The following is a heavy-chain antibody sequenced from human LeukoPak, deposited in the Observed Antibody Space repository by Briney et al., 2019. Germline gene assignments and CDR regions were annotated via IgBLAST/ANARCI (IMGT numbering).Heavy chain of an antibody. CDR3: ARRGTNEYFDL. CDR2: IYPGDSDT. V-gene: IGHV5-51*01. D-gene: IGHD1-1*01. J-gene: IGHJ2*01. CDR1: GYSFNNYW. Sequence: GGSLRLSCTVSGYSFNNYWIGWVRQMPGKGLEWMGIIYPGDSDTKYSPSFQGQVTISADKSINTAYLQWSSLKASDIAIYYCARRGTNEYFDLWGRGTLVTVSS.